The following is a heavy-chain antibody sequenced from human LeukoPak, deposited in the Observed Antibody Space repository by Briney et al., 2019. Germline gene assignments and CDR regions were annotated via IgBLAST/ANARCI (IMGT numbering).Heavy chain of an antibody. CDR2: ISYDGSNK. V-gene: IGHV3-30*04. D-gene: IGHD3-10*02. CDR3: ARTCSGSCHFDY. Sequence: PGRSLRLSCAASGFTFSSYAMHWVRQAPGKGLEWVAVISYDGSNKYYADSVKGRFTISRDNSKSTLYLQMNSLRAEDTAVNYCARTCSGSCHFDYWGQGTLVTVSS. CDR1: GFTFSSYA. J-gene: IGHJ4*02.